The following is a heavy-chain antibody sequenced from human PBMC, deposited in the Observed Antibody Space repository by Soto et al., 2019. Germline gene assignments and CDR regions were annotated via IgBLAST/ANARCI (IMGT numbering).Heavy chain of an antibody. CDR3: ARDGTISSIAAPAGWFDP. CDR2: IYYSGST. Sequence: KSSETLSLTCTVSGGSISSSSYYWGWIRQPPGKGLEWIGSIYYSGSTYYNPSLKSRVTISVDTSKNQFSLKLSSVTAADTAVYYCARDGTISSIAAPAGWFDPWGQGTLVTVSS. J-gene: IGHJ5*02. D-gene: IGHD6-6*01. V-gene: IGHV4-39*07. CDR1: GGSISSSSYY.